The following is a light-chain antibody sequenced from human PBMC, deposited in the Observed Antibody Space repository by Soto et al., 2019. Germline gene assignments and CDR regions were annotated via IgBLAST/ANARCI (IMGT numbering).Light chain of an antibody. Sequence: QSVLTQPPSVSGAPGQRVTISCTGSSSNIGAGYDVHWYQQLPGTAPKLLIYGNNNRPSGVPDRFSGSNSGTSASLAITGLQADDEADYYCQSYDSSLSGWVFGGGTKLTVL. V-gene: IGLV1-40*01. J-gene: IGLJ3*02. CDR1: SSNIGAGYD. CDR3: QSYDSSLSGWV. CDR2: GNN.